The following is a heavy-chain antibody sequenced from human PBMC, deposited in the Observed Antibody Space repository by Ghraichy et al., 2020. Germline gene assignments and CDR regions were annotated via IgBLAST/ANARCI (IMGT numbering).Heavy chain of an antibody. J-gene: IGHJ6*02. Sequence: GGSLRLSCAASGFTFSNYWMTWIRQAPGKGLEWVANIKQDGSEKYYVDSVKGRFTISRDNAKNSLYLQMNSLRAEDTAVYYCARDRGCSSTSCYRLRYAYYGMAVWRQGTTVTVS. CDR2: IKQDGSEK. V-gene: IGHV3-7*01. D-gene: IGHD2-2*01. CDR1: GFTFSNYW. CDR3: ARDRGCSSTSCYRLRYAYYGMAV.